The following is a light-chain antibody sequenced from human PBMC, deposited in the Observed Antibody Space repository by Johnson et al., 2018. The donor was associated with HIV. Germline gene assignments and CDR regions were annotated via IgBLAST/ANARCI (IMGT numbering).Light chain of an antibody. V-gene: IGLV1-51*01. CDR2: DNN. CDR3: GTWYSRLIVCV. J-gene: IGLJ1*01. Sequence: QSILTQPPSVSAAPGQKVTISCSGSSSNIGNNYVSWYQQLPGTAPKLLIYDNNKRPSGLPDRLSGSKSGTSATMGITGLQTGDDANYYCGTWYSRLIVCVFGPGTKVTVL. CDR1: SSNIGNNY.